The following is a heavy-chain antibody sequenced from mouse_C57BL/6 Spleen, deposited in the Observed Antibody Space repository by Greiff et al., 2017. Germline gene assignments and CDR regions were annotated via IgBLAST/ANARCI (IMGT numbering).Heavy chain of an antibody. V-gene: IGHV5-17*01. CDR1: GFTFSDYG. Sequence: EVQGVESGGGLVKPGGSLKLSCAASGFTFSDYGMHWVRQAPEKGLEWVAYISSGSSTIYYADTVKGRFTISRDNAKNTLFLQRTSLRSEDTAMDYCAMHSLLPYYYAMDDWGQGTSVTVSS. CDR3: AMHSLLPYYYAMDD. J-gene: IGHJ4*01. D-gene: IGHD1-1*01. CDR2: ISSGSSTI.